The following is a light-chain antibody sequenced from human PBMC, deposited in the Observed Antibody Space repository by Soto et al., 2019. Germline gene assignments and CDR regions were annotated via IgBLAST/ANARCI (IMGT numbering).Light chain of an antibody. CDR3: QQRSNWRIT. V-gene: IGKV3-11*01. Sequence: EFVLTQSPATLSLSPGERATLSCRARQRVSSYLAWYQQKPGQAPRLLIYDASNRATGIPARFSGSGSGTDFTLAISSLEPEDFAVYYCQQRSNWRITFGQGTRLE. J-gene: IGKJ5*01. CDR1: QRVSSY. CDR2: DAS.